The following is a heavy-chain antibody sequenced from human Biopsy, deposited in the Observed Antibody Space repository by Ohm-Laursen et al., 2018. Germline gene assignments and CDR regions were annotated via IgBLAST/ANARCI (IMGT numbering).Heavy chain of an antibody. V-gene: IGHV1-69*06. CDR3: ATKLTGYFHH. CDR1: GYTFTDSY. CDR2: NIPILGTG. D-gene: IGHD3-9*01. Sequence: SVKVSCKASGYTFTDSYMHWVRQAPGQGLEWLGGNIPILGTGNYAQKFQDRVTVAADTSTSTATMELRSLRSDDTAVYYCATKLTGYFHHWGQGTLVIVSS. J-gene: IGHJ1*01.